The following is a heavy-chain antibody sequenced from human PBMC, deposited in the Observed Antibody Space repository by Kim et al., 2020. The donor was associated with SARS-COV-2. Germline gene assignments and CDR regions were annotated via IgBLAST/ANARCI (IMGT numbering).Heavy chain of an antibody. J-gene: IGHJ3*02. CDR1: GYSFTSYW. CDR2: IYPGDSDT. CDR3: ATAPYGDYDPGAFDI. D-gene: IGHD4-17*01. Sequence: GESLKISCKGSGYSFTSYWIGWVRQMPGKGLEWMGIIYPGDSDTRYSPSFQGQVTISADKSISTAYLQWSSLKASDTAMYYCATAPYGDYDPGAFDIWGQGTMVTVSS. V-gene: IGHV5-51*01.